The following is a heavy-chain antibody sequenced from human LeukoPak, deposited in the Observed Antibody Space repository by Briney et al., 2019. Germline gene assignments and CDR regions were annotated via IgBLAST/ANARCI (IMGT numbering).Heavy chain of an antibody. V-gene: IGHV1-8*01. CDR1: GYTFTSYD. CDR2: MNPNSGNT. CDR3: ARAYYDILTGYSLVGYYYYMDV. J-gene: IGHJ6*03. D-gene: IGHD3-9*01. Sequence: ASVKVSCKASGYTFTSYDINWARQATGQGLEWMGWMNPNSGNTGYAQKFQGRVTMTRNTSISTAYMELSSLRSEDTAVYYCARAYYDILTGYSLVGYYYYMDVWGKGTTVTISS.